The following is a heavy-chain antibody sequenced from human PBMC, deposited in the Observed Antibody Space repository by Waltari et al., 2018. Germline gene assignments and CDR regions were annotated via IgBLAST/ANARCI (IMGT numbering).Heavy chain of an antibody. CDR3: AAVGPYSGSYPRPYDAFDI. V-gene: IGHV1-58*02. Sequence: QMQLVQSGPEVKKPGTSVKVSCKASGFTFTSSAMQWVRQARGQRLEWIGWIVVGSGNTNYAQKFQERVTITRDMSTSTAYMELSSLRSEDTAVYYCAAVGPYSGSYPRPYDAFDIWGQGTMVTVSS. CDR1: GFTFTSSA. J-gene: IGHJ3*02. CDR2: IVVGSGNT. D-gene: IGHD1-26*01.